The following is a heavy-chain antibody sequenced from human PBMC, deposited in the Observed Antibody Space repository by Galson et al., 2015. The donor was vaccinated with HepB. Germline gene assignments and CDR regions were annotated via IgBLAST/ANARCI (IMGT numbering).Heavy chain of an antibody. CDR3: ARYVYYGSSFGGHHFDC. CDR2: IKQDGSEK. D-gene: IGHD3-10*01. V-gene: IGHV3-7*01. CDR1: GFRLSYYW. Sequence: SLRLSCAASGFRLSYYWMSWVRQAPGKGLEWVANIKQDGSEKWYVDSVKGRFTISRDNAKNLLYVDMNSLRAEDTAIYYCARYVYYGSSFGGHHFDCWGQGTLVAVSS. J-gene: IGHJ4*02.